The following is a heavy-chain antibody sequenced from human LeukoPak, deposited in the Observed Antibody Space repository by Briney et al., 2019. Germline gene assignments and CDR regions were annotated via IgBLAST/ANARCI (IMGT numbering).Heavy chain of an antibody. V-gene: IGHV4-59*01. J-gene: IGHJ4*02. Sequence: SETLSLTCTVSGGSISNKYWSWIRQPPGKGLEWIGYIYYSGGTNYNPSLKSRVTISADTSKNQFSLKLNSVTPADTAVYYCARVGYSSGWYVDYWGQGTLVTVSS. CDR3: ARVGYSSGWYVDY. D-gene: IGHD6-19*01. CDR1: GGSISNKY. CDR2: IYYSGGT.